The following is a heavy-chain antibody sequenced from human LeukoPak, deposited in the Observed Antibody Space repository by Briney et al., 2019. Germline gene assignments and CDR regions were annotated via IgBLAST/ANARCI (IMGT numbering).Heavy chain of an antibody. CDR2: INSVSSTM. CDR3: ARVIAVVRGGGLSYYYAMDV. Sequence: GGSLRLSCAASGFTFISYSMTWVRQAPGKGLEWVSYINSVSSTMYYADSVKGRFTISRDNGKTSLYLQMNSLRDEDTAVYYCARVIAVVRGGGLSYYYAMDVWGQGTTVTVAS. CDR1: GFTFISYS. D-gene: IGHD3-10*01. V-gene: IGHV3-48*02. J-gene: IGHJ6*02.